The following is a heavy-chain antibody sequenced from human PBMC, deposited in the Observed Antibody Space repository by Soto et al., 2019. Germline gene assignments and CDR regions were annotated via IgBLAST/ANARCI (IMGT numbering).Heavy chain of an antibody. J-gene: IGHJ4*02. D-gene: IGHD3-10*01. CDR3: AKLLGSGIYFPHGY. Sequence: PGGSLRLSCAASGFTFSSYVMSWVRQAPGKGLEWVSAISGSGGSTYYADSVKGRFTISRDNSKNTLYLQMNSLRAEDTAVYYCAKLLGSGIYFPHGYWGEGTLVTAPQ. V-gene: IGHV3-23*01. CDR2: ISGSGGST. CDR1: GFTFSSYV.